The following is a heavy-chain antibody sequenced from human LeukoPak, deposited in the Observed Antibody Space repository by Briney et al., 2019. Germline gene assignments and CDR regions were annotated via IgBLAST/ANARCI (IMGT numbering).Heavy chain of an antibody. V-gene: IGHV4-4*07. CDR2: IYSSGTI. CDR1: GGSISSYY. Sequence: SETLSLTCSVSGGSISSYYWSWIRQPAGKGLEWIGRIYSSGTITYNPSLQSRVTISVDTSKNQFSLKLSSVTAADTAIYYCARVVLRYFDWLLNAFDIWGQGTMVTVSS. J-gene: IGHJ3*02. D-gene: IGHD3-9*01. CDR3: ARVVLRYFDWLLNAFDI.